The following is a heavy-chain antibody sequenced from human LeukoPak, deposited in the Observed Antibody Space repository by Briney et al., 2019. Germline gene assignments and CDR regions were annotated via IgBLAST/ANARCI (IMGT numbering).Heavy chain of an antibody. V-gene: IGHV4-59*11. D-gene: IGHD5-18*01. CDR2: IYSSGST. J-gene: IGHJ3*02. CDR1: GGSISSHY. CDR3: ARDDTAMATLGAFDI. Sequence: SETLSLTCSVSGGSISSHYWSWIRQPPGKGLEWIGYIYSSGSTNYNPSLKSRVTISVDTSKNQFSLKLSSVTAADTAVYYCARDDTAMATLGAFDIWGQGTMVTVSS.